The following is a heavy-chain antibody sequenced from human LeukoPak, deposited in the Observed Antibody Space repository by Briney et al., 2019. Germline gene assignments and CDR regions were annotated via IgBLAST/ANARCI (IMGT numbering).Heavy chain of an antibody. V-gene: IGHV3-23*01. CDR2: ISGSGGST. CDR1: GFTFSSYA. Sequence: PGGSLRLSCAASGFTFSSYAMSWVRQAPGKGLEWISAISGSGGSTYYADSVKGRFTISRDNSKNTLYLQMNSLRAEDTAVYYCAKDLEGSGWYCAEDYWGQGTLVTVSS. D-gene: IGHD6-19*01. CDR3: AKDLEGSGWYCAEDY. J-gene: IGHJ4*02.